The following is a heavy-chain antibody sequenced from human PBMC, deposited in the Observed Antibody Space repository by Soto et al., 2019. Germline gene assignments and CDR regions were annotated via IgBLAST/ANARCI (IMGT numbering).Heavy chain of an antibody. CDR1: GGSISSYY. D-gene: IGHD3-22*01. CDR3: AARYYYDSSGYYHFDY. CDR2: IYYSGST. J-gene: IGHJ4*02. V-gene: IGHV4-59*01. Sequence: PSETLSLTCTVSGGSISSYYWSWIRQPPGKGLEWIGYIYYSGSTNYNPSLKSRVTISVDTSKNQFSLKLSSVTAADTAVYYCAARYYYDSSGYYHFDYWGQGTLVTVSS.